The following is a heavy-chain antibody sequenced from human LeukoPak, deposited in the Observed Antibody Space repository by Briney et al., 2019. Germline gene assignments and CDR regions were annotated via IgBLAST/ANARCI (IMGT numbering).Heavy chain of an antibody. CDR2: FDPEDGEA. D-gene: IGHD5-12*01. Sequence: ASVKVSCKVSRYTLTELSMHWVRQAPGNGLEWMGGFDPEDGEAIYAQKFQGRVTMTEDTSTDTAYMELSSLRSEDTAVYYCATYSGYALHDAFDIWGQGTMVTVSS. J-gene: IGHJ3*02. V-gene: IGHV1-24*01. CDR1: RYTLTELS. CDR3: ATYSGYALHDAFDI.